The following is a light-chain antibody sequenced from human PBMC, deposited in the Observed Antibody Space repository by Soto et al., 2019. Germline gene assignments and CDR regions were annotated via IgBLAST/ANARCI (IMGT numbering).Light chain of an antibody. Sequence: QTVVTQEPSFSVSPGGTVTLTCGLNSGSVSTNYYPTWYQQTPGQAPRTLIYNTNTRSSGVPDRFSGSIVGNKAALTISGAQADDESDYYCDLYMGGGSVVFGGGTKLTVL. J-gene: IGLJ2*01. CDR2: NTN. CDR1: SGSVSTNYY. V-gene: IGLV8-61*01. CDR3: DLYMGGGSVV.